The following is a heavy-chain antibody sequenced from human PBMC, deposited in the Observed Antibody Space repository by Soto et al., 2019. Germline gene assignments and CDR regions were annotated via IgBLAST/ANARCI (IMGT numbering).Heavy chain of an antibody. CDR1: GFTFSVYA. CDR3: ASLGVGDWANYYYYYGMDV. J-gene: IGHJ6*02. D-gene: IGHD2-21*02. Sequence: GGSLRLSCAATGFTFSVYAMTWVRQAPGKGLEWVSAVTANGGSTYSADSVKGRFTISRDNSKNTLFLQMNSLRAEDTAVYYCASLGVGDWANYYYYYGMDVWGQATTLTVSS. V-gene: IGHV3-23*01. CDR2: VTANGGST.